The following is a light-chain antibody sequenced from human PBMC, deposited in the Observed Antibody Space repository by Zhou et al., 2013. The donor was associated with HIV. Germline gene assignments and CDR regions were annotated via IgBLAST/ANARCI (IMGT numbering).Light chain of an antibody. CDR2: GAS. Sequence: EIVMTQYPATLSVSPGERVTLYCRASQSVNRNLAWYQQKPGQAPRLLIYGASSRATGIPARFSGSGSGTDFTLTISRLEPEDFAVYYCQQYGSAPFTFGPGTKVDIK. CDR1: QSVNRN. CDR3: QQYGSAPFT. V-gene: IGKV3-20*01. J-gene: IGKJ3*01.